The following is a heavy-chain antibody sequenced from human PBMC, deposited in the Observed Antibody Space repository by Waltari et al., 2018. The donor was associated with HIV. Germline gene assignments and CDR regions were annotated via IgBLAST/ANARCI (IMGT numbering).Heavy chain of an antibody. CDR3: TRDAYCGGDCSVY. CDR2: IISKGYGGTT. J-gene: IGHJ4*02. D-gene: IGHD2-21*02. CDR1: GFTFGAYA. Sequence: EVHLVESGGGLEQPGRSLRLSCTASGFTFGAYAMRWVRQAPGKGLEWVGFIISKGYGGTTEYAASVKGRFTISRDDSKSIAYLQMNSLKTEDTAVYYCTRDAYCGGDCSVYWGQGTLVTVSS. V-gene: IGHV3-49*04.